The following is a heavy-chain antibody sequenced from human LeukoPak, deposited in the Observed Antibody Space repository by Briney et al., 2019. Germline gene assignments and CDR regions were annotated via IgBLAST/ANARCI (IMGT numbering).Heavy chain of an antibody. D-gene: IGHD2-15*01. CDR3: AKGVVAATNAAYYGMDV. V-gene: IGHV3-30*18. CDR1: GFTFSSYG. J-gene: IGHJ6*02. CDR2: ISYDESDK. Sequence: GGSLRLSCAAAGFTFSSYGMHWVRQAPGKGLEWVAVISYDESDKYYADSVKGRFTISRDNSKNTLYLQMNSLRPEDTAVYYCAKGVVAATNAAYYGMDVWGQGTTVTVSS.